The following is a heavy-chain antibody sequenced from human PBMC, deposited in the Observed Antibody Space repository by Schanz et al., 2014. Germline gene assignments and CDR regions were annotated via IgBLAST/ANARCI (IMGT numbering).Heavy chain of an antibody. D-gene: IGHD3-9*01. CDR2: TNPNGGA. CDR1: GYVFTAYY. CDR3: AKVETYYDILTGYQFAMDV. J-gene: IGHJ6*02. V-gene: IGHV1-2*02. Sequence: QGHLVQSGAEVKEPGASVQVSCKASGYVFTAYYMHWVRQAPGQGLEWMGVTNPNGGAEFAQKFQGRISMTRDTSTTTFYMELNSLRREDTAVYYCAKVETYYDILTGYQFAMDVWGQGTTVIVSS.